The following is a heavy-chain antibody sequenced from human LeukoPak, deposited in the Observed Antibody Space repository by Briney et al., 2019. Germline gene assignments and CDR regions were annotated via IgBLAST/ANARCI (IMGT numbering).Heavy chain of an antibody. Sequence: PSETLSLTCTVSGGSISSSSYYWGWIREPPGKGLEWIGSIYYSGSTYYNPSLKSRVTISADTSKNQFSLKLSSVTAADTAVYYCARQRGYYDSSGYYPDYWGQGTLVTVSS. D-gene: IGHD3-22*01. CDR2: IYYSGST. CDR1: GGSISSSSYY. J-gene: IGHJ4*02. V-gene: IGHV4-39*01. CDR3: ARQRGYYDSSGYYPDY.